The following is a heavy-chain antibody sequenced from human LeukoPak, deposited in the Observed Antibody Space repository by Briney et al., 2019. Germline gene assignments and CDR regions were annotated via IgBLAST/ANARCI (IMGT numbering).Heavy chain of an antibody. CDR3: AKDEYSSSWTYYFDY. V-gene: IGHV3-23*01. J-gene: IGHJ4*02. CDR1: GFTFSSYA. D-gene: IGHD6-13*01. CDR2: ISGSGGST. Sequence: GGSLSLSCAASGFTFSSYAMSWVRQAPGKGREWVSAISGSGGSTYYADSVKGRFTISRDNSKNTLYLQMNSLRAEGTAVYYCAKDEYSSSWTYYFDYWGQGTLVTVSS.